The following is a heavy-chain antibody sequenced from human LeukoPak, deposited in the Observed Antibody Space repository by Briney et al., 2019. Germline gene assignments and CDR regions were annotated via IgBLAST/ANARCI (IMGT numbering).Heavy chain of an antibody. V-gene: IGHV1-2*02. CDR1: GYTLTDYY. CDR2: INPNDGDT. Sequence: ASVRVSCKASGYTLTDYYMHWVRQAPGQGFEWMGWINPNDGDTNYAQKFQGRVTMTRDTSISTAHMEVSRLRSDDTAVYYCARANFLYCSSSTCLFDYWGQGTLVTVSS. CDR3: ARANFLYCSSSTCLFDY. J-gene: IGHJ4*02. D-gene: IGHD2-2*01.